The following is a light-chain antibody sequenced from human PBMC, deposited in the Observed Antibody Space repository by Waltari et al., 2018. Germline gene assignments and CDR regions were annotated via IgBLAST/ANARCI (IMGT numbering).Light chain of an antibody. CDR2: QNS. CDR3: QVWDSNTGI. Sequence: SYELTQPPSVSVSPGQTASITCSGDKLGNKNACWYQQKPGQSPVVVIYQNSKRPSGSPERVSGSNSGNTDTLTISGTQATDEADYYCQVWDSNTGIFGGGTKLTVL. J-gene: IGLJ2*01. V-gene: IGLV3-1*01. CDR1: KLGNKN.